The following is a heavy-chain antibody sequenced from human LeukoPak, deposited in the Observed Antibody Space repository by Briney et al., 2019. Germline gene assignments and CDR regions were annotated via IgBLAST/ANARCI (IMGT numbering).Heavy chain of an antibody. CDR1: GFTVSSNY. CDR3: ARDPEYFQH. J-gene: IGHJ1*01. V-gene: IGHV3-66*02. CDR2: IYSGGST. Sequence: GGSLRLSRAASGFTVSSNYMSWVRQAPGKGLEWASVIYSGGSTYYADSVKGRFTISRDNSKNTLYLQMNSLRAEDTAVYYCARDPEYFQHWGQGTLVTVSS.